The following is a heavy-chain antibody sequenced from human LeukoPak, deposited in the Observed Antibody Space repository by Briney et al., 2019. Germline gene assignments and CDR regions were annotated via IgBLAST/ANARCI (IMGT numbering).Heavy chain of an antibody. J-gene: IGHJ4*02. V-gene: IGHV3-23*01. D-gene: IGHD3-22*01. CDR1: GFTFSSYG. CDR3: AKKRGAYYYDLFDS. Sequence: PGGSLRLSCAASGFTFSSYGMSWVRQAPGKGLEWVSAISGSGSSTYYADSVKGRFTISRENSKNTMYMQMNSLRAEDTAVYYCAKKRGAYYYDLFDSWGQGTLVTVSS. CDR2: ISGSGSST.